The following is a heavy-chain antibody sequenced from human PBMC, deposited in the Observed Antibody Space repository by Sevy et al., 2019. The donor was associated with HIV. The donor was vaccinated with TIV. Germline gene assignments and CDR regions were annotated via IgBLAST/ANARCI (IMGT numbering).Heavy chain of an antibody. J-gene: IGHJ4*02. Sequence: GGSLRLSCTASAFTFSNFGMHWVRQVPGKGLEWVTFIRYDGSDKYYAASVKGRFTISRDDSKNTLYLQMDSLRAEDTAIYYCAKDLAGPGRRYFDYWGQGNLVTVSS. D-gene: IGHD6-13*01. V-gene: IGHV3-30*02. CDR3: AKDLAGPGRRYFDY. CDR2: IRYDGSDK. CDR1: AFTFSNFG.